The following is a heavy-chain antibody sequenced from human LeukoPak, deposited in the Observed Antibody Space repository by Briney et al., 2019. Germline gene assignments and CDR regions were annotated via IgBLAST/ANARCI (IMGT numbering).Heavy chain of an antibody. J-gene: IGHJ6*04. D-gene: IGHD3-10*01. V-gene: IGHV3-23*01. Sequence: GGSLRLSCAVSGFTFSSYSMSWVRQAPGKGLEWVSAIRGSGGSTYYAVSVKGRLTISRDNSKNTLYLQMSSLRAEDTAVYYCAKVLLWFGELLDYYYGGMDVWGEATTVTVPS. CDR2: IRGSGGST. CDR3: AKVLLWFGELLDYYYGGMDV. CDR1: GFTFSSYS.